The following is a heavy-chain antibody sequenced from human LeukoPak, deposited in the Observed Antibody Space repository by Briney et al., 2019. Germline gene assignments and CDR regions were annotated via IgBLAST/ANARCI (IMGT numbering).Heavy chain of an antibody. V-gene: IGHV1-69*13. D-gene: IGHD3-3*01. J-gene: IGHJ3*02. CDR2: IIPIFGTA. Sequence: SVKVSCKASGGTFSSYAISCVRQAPGQGVEWMGGIIPIFGTANYAQKFQGRVTITADESTSTAYMELSSLRSEDTAVYYCASHNVYYDFWSGYREYDAFDIWGQGTMVTVSS. CDR3: ASHNVYYDFWSGYREYDAFDI. CDR1: GGTFSSYA.